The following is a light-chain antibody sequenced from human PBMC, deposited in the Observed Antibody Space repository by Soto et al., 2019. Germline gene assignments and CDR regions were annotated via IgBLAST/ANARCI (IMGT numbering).Light chain of an antibody. V-gene: IGKV3-11*01. CDR1: QSVSSF. J-gene: IGKJ4*01. CDR3: QHRNNWPRLT. Sequence: EIELTQSPATLSLSPGERATLSCRASQSVSSFLVWYQQKPGQAPRLLIYDAVNRVTGIPARFSGSGSGTDFTLTISSLEPEDVAVYYCQHRNNWPRLTFGGGTKVEIK. CDR2: DAV.